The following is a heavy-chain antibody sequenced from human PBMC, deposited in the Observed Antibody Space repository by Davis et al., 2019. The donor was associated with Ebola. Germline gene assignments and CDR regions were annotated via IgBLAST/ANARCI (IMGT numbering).Heavy chain of an antibody. V-gene: IGHV1-18*01. CDR1: GYTFTSYG. D-gene: IGHD6-13*01. Sequence: AASVKVSCKASGYTFTSYGISWVRQAPGQGLEWMGWISAYNGNTNYAQKLQGRVTMTTETSTSTAYMELSSLRSEDTAVYYCARGGSSSWYGYYYGMDVWGQGTTVTVSS. CDR3: ARGGSSSWYGYYYGMDV. CDR2: ISAYNGNT. J-gene: IGHJ6*02.